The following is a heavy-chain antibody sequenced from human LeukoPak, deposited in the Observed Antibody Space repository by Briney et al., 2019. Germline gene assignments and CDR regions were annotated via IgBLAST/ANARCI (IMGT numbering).Heavy chain of an antibody. V-gene: IGHV1-3*03. D-gene: IGHD1-14*01. CDR2: INAGNGNT. CDR3: ARAIPYRARNGYMDV. Sequence: PLASVKVSCKASGYTFTSYAMHWVRQAPGQRLEWMGWINAGNGNTKYSQEFQGRVTITRDTSASTAYMELSSLRSEDMAVYYCARAIPYRARNGYMDVWGKGTTVTVSS. J-gene: IGHJ6*03. CDR1: GYTFTSYA.